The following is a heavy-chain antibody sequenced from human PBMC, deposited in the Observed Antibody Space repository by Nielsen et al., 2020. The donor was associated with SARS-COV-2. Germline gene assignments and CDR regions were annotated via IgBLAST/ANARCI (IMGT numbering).Heavy chain of an antibody. Sequence: GGSLRLSCAASGFIVSANYMNWVRQAPGKGLEWVSIIYRGGNTYHADSVKGRFTISRDNAKNSLYLQMNSLRAEDTAVYYCARDGYYYGSGSSWAYYFDYWGQGTLVTVSS. CDR2: IYRGGNT. CDR3: ARDGYYYGSGSSWAYYFDY. J-gene: IGHJ4*02. D-gene: IGHD3-10*01. CDR1: GFIVSANY. V-gene: IGHV3-53*01.